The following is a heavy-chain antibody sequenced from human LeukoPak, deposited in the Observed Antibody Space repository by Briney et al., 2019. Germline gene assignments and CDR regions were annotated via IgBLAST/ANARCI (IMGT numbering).Heavy chain of an antibody. CDR3: ASGGIYYGAAFDF. V-gene: IGHV3-7*03. J-gene: IGHJ4*02. Sequence: GGSLRLSCVASGFTISSYWMIWVRQAPGKGLEWVANINQDGSEKNYVDSVKGRFTISRDNAKNSLYLQMNSLRAEDTALYYCASGGIYYGAAFDFWGQGTLVTVSS. CDR1: GFTISSYW. D-gene: IGHD1-26*01. CDR2: INQDGSEK.